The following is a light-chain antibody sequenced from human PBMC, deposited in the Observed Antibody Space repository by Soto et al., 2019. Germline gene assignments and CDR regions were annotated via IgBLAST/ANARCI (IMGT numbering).Light chain of an antibody. CDR2: KAS. CDR3: QQYNSYLWT. V-gene: IGKV1-5*03. CDR1: QSISTW. Sequence: DIQMTQSPSSLCASVGDRVTITCRASQSISTWLAWYQQKPGKAPKVLIYKASSLQSGVPSRFSGSGSGTEFTLTISGLQPDDSAIYYCQQYNSYLWTFGQGTKGDIK. J-gene: IGKJ1*01.